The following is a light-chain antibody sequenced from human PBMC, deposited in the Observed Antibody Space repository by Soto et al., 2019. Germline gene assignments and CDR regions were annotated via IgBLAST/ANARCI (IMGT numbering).Light chain of an antibody. V-gene: IGLV2-14*01. Sequence: QSALTQPASVSGSPGQSITISCTGTSSDVGGYNYVSWYQQHPGKAPKLMIYDVSNRPSGVSNRFSGSKSGNTASLTTSGLQAEDEADYYCSSYTSSTPGHVVFGGGTKLTVL. CDR1: SSDVGGYNY. J-gene: IGLJ2*01. CDR2: DVS. CDR3: SSYTSSTPGHVV.